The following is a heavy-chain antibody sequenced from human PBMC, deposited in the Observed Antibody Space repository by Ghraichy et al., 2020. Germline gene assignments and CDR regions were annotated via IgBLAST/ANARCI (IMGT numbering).Heavy chain of an antibody. CDR2: TYDRSKWYN. CDR1: GDSVSSNSVA. J-gene: IGHJ4*02. CDR3: ARDSSVGDGRNPCFDF. Sequence: SQTLSLTCAISGDSVSSNSVAWNWIRQSPSRGLEWLGRTYDRSKWYNDYALSVKSRITINPDTSKNQFSLQLNSVTLEDTAVYYCARDSSVGDGRNPCFDFWGQGTLVTVSS. D-gene: IGHD5-24*01. V-gene: IGHV6-1*01.